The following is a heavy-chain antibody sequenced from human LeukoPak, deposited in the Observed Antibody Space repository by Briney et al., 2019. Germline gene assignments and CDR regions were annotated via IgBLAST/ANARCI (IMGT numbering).Heavy chain of an antibody. J-gene: IGHJ3*02. V-gene: IGHV3-53*01. CDR2: IYSGGST. D-gene: IGHD2-21*02. CDR3: ARDRKKVATGKDDAFDI. CDR1: GFTVSSNY. Sequence: PGGSLRLSCAASGFTVSSNYMSWVRQAPGKGLEWVSVIYSGGSTYYADSVKGRFTISRDNSKNTLYLQMNSLRAEDTAVYYCARDRKKVATGKDDAFDIWGQGTMVTVSS.